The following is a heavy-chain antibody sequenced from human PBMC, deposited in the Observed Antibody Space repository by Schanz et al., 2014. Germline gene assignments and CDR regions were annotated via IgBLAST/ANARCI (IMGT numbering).Heavy chain of an antibody. V-gene: IGHV1-8*02. Sequence: QVQLVQPGAEVRKPGASVKPSCKASGYTFISYGISWVRHAPGQGLEWLGWMNPNSGNPGFAQKFRGRVTMTRNTSMSTAYIELHILTSEDTAVYYCARGRTFDYWGQGTLVAVSS. CDR2: MNPNSGNP. CDR3: ARGRTFDY. J-gene: IGHJ4*02. CDR1: GYTFISYG.